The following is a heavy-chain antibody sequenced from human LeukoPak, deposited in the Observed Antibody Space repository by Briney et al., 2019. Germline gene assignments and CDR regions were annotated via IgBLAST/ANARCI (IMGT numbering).Heavy chain of an antibody. J-gene: IGHJ4*02. CDR1: GGTFSSYA. CDR3: AREGNPVETIKNYFDY. Sequence: SVTVSCKASGGTFSSYAISWVRQAPGQGLEWMGGIIPIFGKANYAQKFQGRVTITADESTSTAYMELSSLRSEDTAVYYCAREGNPVETIKNYFDYWGQGTLVTVSS. V-gene: IGHV1-69*13. D-gene: IGHD1-14*01. CDR2: IIPIFGKA.